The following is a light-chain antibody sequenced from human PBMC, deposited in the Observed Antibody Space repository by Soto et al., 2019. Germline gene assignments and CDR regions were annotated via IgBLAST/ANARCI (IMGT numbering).Light chain of an antibody. Sequence: ELVITQSPATLSVSPGERATLSCKASQSVRNNLVWYLQKPGQAPRPIIYDATTRATGIPVRFSGSGSGTEFTLTISSLQSEDVGVYYCQQYDNWPPKTFGGGTKVDIK. J-gene: IGKJ4*01. CDR1: QSVRNN. CDR3: QQYDNWPPKT. V-gene: IGKV3-15*01. CDR2: DAT.